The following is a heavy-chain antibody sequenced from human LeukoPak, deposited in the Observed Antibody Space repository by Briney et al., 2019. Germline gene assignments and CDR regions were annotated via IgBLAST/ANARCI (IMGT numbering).Heavy chain of an antibody. CDR1: GYTFTSYY. Sequence: GASVKVSCKASGYTFTSYYMHWVRQAPGQGLEWMGIINPSGGSTTYAQKFQGRVTMTRDTSTSTVYVELSSLRSEDTAIYYCARGGYYDSHAYYSALDYWGQGTLVTVSS. CDR3: ARGGYYDSHAYYSALDY. V-gene: IGHV1-46*01. CDR2: INPSGGST. J-gene: IGHJ4*02. D-gene: IGHD3-22*01.